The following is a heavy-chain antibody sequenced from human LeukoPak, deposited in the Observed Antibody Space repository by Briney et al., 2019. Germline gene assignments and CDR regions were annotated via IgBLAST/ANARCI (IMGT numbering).Heavy chain of an antibody. V-gene: IGHV3-23*01. Sequence: GESLRLSCAASGFTFSSYAMSWVRQAPGKGLELVSAISGSGGSTYYADSVKGRFTISRDNSKNTLYLQMNSLRAEDTAVYYCAKIYGSGLPRDYWGQGTLVTVSS. J-gene: IGHJ4*02. CDR3: AKIYGSGLPRDY. CDR1: GFTFSSYA. CDR2: ISGSGGST. D-gene: IGHD3-10*01.